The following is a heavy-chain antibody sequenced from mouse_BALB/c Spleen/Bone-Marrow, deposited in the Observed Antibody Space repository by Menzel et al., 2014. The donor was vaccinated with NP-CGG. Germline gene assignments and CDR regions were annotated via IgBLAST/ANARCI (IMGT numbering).Heavy chain of an antibody. J-gene: IGHJ3*01. CDR1: GYTFTYYT. V-gene: IGHV1-4*01. CDR3: VREALWSFFTL. D-gene: IGHD1-2*01. Sequence: VQLQQSGAELARPGASVRMSCRTSGYTFTYYTMYWAKQRPGQGLEWIGYINPTSNYTNYNQKFKDKATLTADTSSNTAYMQLSSLTSEDAAVYYCVREALWSFFTLWGQGTLVTVSA. CDR2: INPTSNYT.